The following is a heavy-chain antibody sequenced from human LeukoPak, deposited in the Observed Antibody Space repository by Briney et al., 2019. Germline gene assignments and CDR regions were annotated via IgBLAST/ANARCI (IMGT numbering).Heavy chain of an antibody. CDR3: AKDLGGVIDY. CDR2: ISYDGSNK. Sequence: PGRSLRLSCAASGFTFSSYGVHWVRQAPGKGLEWVAVISYDGSNKYYADSVKGRFTISRDNSKNTLYLQMNSLRAEGTAVYYCAKDLGGVIDYWGQGTLVTVSS. V-gene: IGHV3-30*18. CDR1: GFTFSSYG. D-gene: IGHD3-16*01. J-gene: IGHJ4*02.